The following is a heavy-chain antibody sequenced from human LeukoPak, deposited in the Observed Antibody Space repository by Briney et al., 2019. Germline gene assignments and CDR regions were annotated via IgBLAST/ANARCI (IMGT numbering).Heavy chain of an antibody. CDR1: GGSISSYY. V-gene: IGHV4-4*07. CDR2: IHTSGST. CDR3: ARGLNYDFWSGSHAFDI. Sequence: SETLSLTCTVSGGSISSYYWSWIRQPAGKGLEWIGRIHTSGSTNYNPSLKSRVTMSIDTSKNQLSLKLSSVTAADTAVYYCARGLNYDFWSGSHAFDIWGQGTMVTVSS. D-gene: IGHD3-3*01. J-gene: IGHJ3*02.